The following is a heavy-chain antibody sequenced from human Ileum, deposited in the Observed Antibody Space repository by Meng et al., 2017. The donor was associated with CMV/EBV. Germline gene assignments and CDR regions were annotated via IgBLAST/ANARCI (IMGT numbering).Heavy chain of an antibody. CDR1: GFTFSSYA. D-gene: IGHD6-13*01. Sequence: GGSLTLSCAVSGFTFSSYAMSWVRQAPGKGLEWVSAIIGSGGSTYYADSVKGRFTISRDNSKHTLYLQRNSLRAEDTAVYYCAKDHSSSWFSLHFDYWGQGTLVTVSS. CDR2: IIGSGGST. J-gene: IGHJ4*02. CDR3: AKDHSSSWFSLHFDY. V-gene: IGHV3-23*01.